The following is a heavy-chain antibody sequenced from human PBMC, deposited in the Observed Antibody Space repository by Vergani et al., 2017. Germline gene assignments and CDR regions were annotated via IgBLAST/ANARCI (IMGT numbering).Heavy chain of an antibody. CDR2: ISSSSSYI. CDR1: GFTFSSYS. Sequence: EVQLVESGGGLVKPGGSLRLSCAASGFTFSSYSMNWVRQAPGKGLEWVSSISSSSSYIYYADSVKGRFTISRDNAKNSLYLQMNSLRAEDTAVYYCAKAIRLFIWSDAFDIWGQGTMVTVSS. J-gene: IGHJ3*02. V-gene: IGHV3-21*01. CDR3: AKAIRLFIWSDAFDI. D-gene: IGHD2-8*02.